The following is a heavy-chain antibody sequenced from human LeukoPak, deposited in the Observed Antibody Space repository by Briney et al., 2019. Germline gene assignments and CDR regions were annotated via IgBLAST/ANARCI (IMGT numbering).Heavy chain of an antibody. J-gene: IGHJ4*02. Sequence: GESLKISCKGSGYNFTNYWIGWVRQMPGKGLEWMGIIYPGDSDTRYSPSFQGQITISADKSINIAYLQWGSLKASDTAIYYCSRRRDSGRTDYWGQGTLVTVSS. CDR1: GYNFTNYW. CDR3: SRRRDSGRTDY. D-gene: IGHD1-1*01. V-gene: IGHV5-51*01. CDR2: IYPGDSDT.